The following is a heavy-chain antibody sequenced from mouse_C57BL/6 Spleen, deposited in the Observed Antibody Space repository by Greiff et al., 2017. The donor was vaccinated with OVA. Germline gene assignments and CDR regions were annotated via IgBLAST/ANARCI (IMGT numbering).Heavy chain of an antibody. V-gene: IGHV5-6*01. D-gene: IGHD1-1*01. CDR1: GFTFSSYG. Sequence: VQLKQSGGDLVKPGGSLKLSCAASGFTFSSYGMSWVRQTPDKRLEWVATISSGGSYTYYPDSVKGRFTISRDNAKNTLYLQMSSLKSEDTAMYYCVTTVVAPFDYWGQGTTLTVSS. CDR3: VTTVVAPFDY. CDR2: ISSGGSYT. J-gene: IGHJ2*01.